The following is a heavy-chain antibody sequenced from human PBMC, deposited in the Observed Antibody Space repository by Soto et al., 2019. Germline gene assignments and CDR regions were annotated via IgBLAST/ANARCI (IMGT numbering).Heavy chain of an antibody. CDR1: GGSISSYY. Sequence: SETLSLTCPVSGGSISSYYLSWIRQPPGKGLEWIGYIYYSGSTNYNPSLKSRVTISVDTSENQFSLKLSSVTAADTAVYYCARSNWYGDPDYWGQGTLVTVSS. V-gene: IGHV4-59*08. CDR3: ARSNWYGDPDY. CDR2: IYYSGST. D-gene: IGHD4-17*01. J-gene: IGHJ4*02.